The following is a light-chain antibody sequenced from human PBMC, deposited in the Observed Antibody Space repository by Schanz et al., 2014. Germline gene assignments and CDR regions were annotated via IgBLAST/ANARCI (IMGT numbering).Light chain of an antibody. CDR1: QSVISSY. V-gene: IGKV3-15*01. Sequence: EIVLTQSPGTLSLSPGERATLSCRASQSVISSYLAWYQQKPGRAPRLLIYGASTRATGIPARFSGSGSGTEFTLTISSLQSEDFAVYYCQQYNNWPPWTFGQGTKVELK. CDR2: GAS. J-gene: IGKJ1*01. CDR3: QQYNNWPPWT.